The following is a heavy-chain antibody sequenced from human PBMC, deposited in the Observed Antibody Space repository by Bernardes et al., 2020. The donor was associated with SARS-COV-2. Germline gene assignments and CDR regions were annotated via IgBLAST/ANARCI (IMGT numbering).Heavy chain of an antibody. V-gene: IGHV3-74*01. D-gene: IGHD3-10*01. CDR1: GFTLSSYL. Sequence: GGSLRLSCAASGFTLSSYLMHWVRQAPGKGLMWVALINSDGSNTRYAYSVMGRFTISRDNAKNTLFLQMNSLRVEDTATYYCEVNYYYGMDVWGQGTTVTVSS. CDR2: INSDGSNT. CDR3: EVNYYYGMDV. J-gene: IGHJ6*02.